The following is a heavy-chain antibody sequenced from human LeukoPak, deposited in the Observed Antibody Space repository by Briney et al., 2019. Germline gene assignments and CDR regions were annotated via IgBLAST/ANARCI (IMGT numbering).Heavy chain of an antibody. J-gene: IGHJ3*02. Sequence: PGGSLRLSCAASGFTFSSYWMHWVRQAPGKGLVWVSRINSDGSSTSYADSVKGRFTISRDNAKNTLYLQMNRLRADDTAVYYCARVQGHPPNGLDIWGQGTMVTVSS. CDR2: INSDGSST. CDR3: ARVQGHPPNGLDI. V-gene: IGHV3-74*01. CDR1: GFTFSSYW. D-gene: IGHD2-8*01.